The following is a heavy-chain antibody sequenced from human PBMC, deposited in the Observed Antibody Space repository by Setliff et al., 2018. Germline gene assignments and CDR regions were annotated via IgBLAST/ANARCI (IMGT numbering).Heavy chain of an antibody. CDR1: GDSISAAS. CDR2: VYYSGAA. Sequence: SETLSLTCSVSGDSISAASIMAWIRQPPGKGLEFIGYVYYSGAAKYDPSLNSRVTLLIDTAKNQISLRLSSVTAADTAVYFCARAHTWSLPNDNSGYPGWFDPWGQGTLVTVSS. D-gene: IGHD3-22*01. J-gene: IGHJ5*02. CDR3: ARAHTWSLPNDNSGYPGWFDP. V-gene: IGHV4-59*08.